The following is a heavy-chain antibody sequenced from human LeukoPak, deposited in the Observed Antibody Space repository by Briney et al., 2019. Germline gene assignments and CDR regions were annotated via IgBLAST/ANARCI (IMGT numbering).Heavy chain of an antibody. V-gene: IGHV4-61*02. J-gene: IGHJ3*02. D-gene: IGHD6-25*01. CDR3: ARAPQRSLDAFDI. Sequence: PPQTLSLTCTVSGGSISSGSYYWSWIRQPAGKGLEWIGRIYTSGSTNYNPSLKSRVTISVDTSKNQFSLKLSSVTAADTAVYYCARAPQRSLDAFDIWGQGTMVTVSS. CDR2: IYTSGST. CDR1: GGSISSGSYY.